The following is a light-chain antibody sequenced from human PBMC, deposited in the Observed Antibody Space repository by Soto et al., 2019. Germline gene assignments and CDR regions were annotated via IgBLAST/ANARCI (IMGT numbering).Light chain of an antibody. CDR3: QQYGTSLTWT. Sequence: DVVMTQSPLSLPVTLGQPASISCRSSESLLYRDGSTYLNWFHQRPGQSPRRLIYKISNRDSGVPDRFSGSGSGTDFTLTISRLEPEDFAVYYCQQYGTSLTWTFGQGTKVEI. CDR2: KIS. J-gene: IGKJ1*01. CDR1: ESLLYRDGSTY. V-gene: IGKV2-30*01.